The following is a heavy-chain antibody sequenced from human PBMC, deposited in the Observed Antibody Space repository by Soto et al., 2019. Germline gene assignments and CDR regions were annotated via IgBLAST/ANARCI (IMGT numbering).Heavy chain of an antibody. CDR2: MNPNSGNT. Sequence: ASVKVSCKASGYTFTSYDINWVRQATGQGLEWMGWMNPNSGNTGYAQKFQGRVTMTRNTSISTAYMELSSLRSEDTAVYYCAAKAHSSGWYADDYWGQGTLVTVSS. D-gene: IGHD6-19*01. J-gene: IGHJ4*02. CDR1: GYTFTSYD. CDR3: AAKAHSSGWYADDY. V-gene: IGHV1-8*01.